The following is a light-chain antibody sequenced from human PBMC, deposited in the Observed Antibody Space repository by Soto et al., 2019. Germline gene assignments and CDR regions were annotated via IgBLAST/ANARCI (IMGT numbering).Light chain of an antibody. J-gene: IGKJ4*01. CDR1: QSVSSSY. CDR3: EQLRSYPLT. V-gene: IGKV3-20*01. Sequence: ELVLTQSPGTLSLSPGAGATLSCRARQSVSSSYLAWYQQKPGQAPRLLIYGACTRATGSPARFSGSGSGTEVTVTSSSLQSEDFETYYCEQLRSYPLTFAGGTKL. CDR2: GAC.